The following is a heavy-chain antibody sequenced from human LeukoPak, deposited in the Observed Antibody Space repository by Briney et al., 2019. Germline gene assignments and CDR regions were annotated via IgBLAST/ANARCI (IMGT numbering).Heavy chain of an antibody. V-gene: IGHV3-23*01. CDR2: ISGSGGST. Sequence: GGSLRLSCAASGFTFSSYAMSWVRQAPGKGLEWVSAISGSGGSTYYADSVKGRFTISRDNAKNSLYLQMNSLRAEDTAVYYCARDRDMTTTYMDVWGQGTTVTVSS. D-gene: IGHD4-11*01. CDR3: ARDRDMTTTYMDV. J-gene: IGHJ6*02. CDR1: GFTFSSYA.